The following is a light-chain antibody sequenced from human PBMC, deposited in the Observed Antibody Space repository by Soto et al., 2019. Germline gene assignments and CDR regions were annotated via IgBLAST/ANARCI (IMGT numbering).Light chain of an antibody. CDR3: QQYNDWPRT. V-gene: IGKV3-15*01. J-gene: IGKJ1*01. Sequence: EIVMTQSPATLSVSPGERATLSCRASHSVSSRLAWYQQKPGQAPRLLIYGASTRATGLPARFSGSGSGTEFTLTISSLQSEDFAVYFCQQYNDWPRTFGQGTKV. CDR1: HSVSSR. CDR2: GAS.